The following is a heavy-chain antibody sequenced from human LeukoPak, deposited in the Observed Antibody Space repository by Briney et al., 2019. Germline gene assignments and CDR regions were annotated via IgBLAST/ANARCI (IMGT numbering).Heavy chain of an antibody. CDR3: AKIWFGEILPFDY. J-gene: IGHJ4*02. D-gene: IGHD3-10*01. Sequence: QPGGSLRLSCAASGFTFSSYAMNWVRQAPGKGLEWVSGVSGTGSTTYYADSVKGRFTISRDNSKSTLYLHMTSLRAEDTAIYYCAKIWFGEILPFDYWGQGTLVTVSS. CDR1: GFTFSSYA. V-gene: IGHV3-23*01. CDR2: VSGTGSTT.